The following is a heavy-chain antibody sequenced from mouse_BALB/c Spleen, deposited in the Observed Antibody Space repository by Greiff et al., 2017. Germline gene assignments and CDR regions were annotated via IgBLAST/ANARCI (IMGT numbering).Heavy chain of an antibody. CDR2: IWSGGST. V-gene: IGHV2-2*02. CDR1: GFSFTSYG. CDR3: ARGGVGFDY. Sequence: VKLMESGPGLVQPSQSLSITCTASGFSFTSYGVHWVRQSPGKGLEWLGVIWSGGSTDYNAAFISRLSISKDNSKSQVFFKMNSLQANDTAIYYCARGGVGFDYWGQGTTLTVAS. J-gene: IGHJ2*01.